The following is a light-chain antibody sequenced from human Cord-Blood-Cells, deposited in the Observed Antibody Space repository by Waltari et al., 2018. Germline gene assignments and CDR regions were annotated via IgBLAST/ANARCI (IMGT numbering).Light chain of an antibody. CDR2: GAS. CDR1: QSVSSSY. V-gene: IGKV3-20*01. Sequence: EIVLTQSPGTLSLSPGERATLSCRASQSVSSSYLAWYQQKPGQAPRLLIYGASSRATCIPSRFIGSGSGTDFTFTIRRLEPEDFAVYYCQQYGSSPLTFGGGTKVEIK. J-gene: IGKJ4*01. CDR3: QQYGSSPLT.